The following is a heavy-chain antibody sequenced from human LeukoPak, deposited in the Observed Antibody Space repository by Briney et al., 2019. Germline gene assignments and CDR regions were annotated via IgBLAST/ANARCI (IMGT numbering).Heavy chain of an antibody. D-gene: IGHD3-3*01. Sequence: PGGSLRLSCAASGFTFSSYAMSWVRQAPGKGLEWVSSISSSSSYIYYADSVKGRFTISRDNAKNSLYLQMNSLRAEDTAVYYCARASNYDFWSGYYMYYFDYWGQGTLVTVSS. J-gene: IGHJ4*02. CDR2: ISSSSSYI. V-gene: IGHV3-21*01. CDR3: ARASNYDFWSGYYMYYFDY. CDR1: GFTFSSYA.